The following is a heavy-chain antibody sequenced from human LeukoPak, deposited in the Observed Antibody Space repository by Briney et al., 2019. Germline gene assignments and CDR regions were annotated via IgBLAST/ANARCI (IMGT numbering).Heavy chain of an antibody. CDR1: GGSFSGYY. CDR3: ARESPYNWNYHTPYFDY. J-gene: IGHJ4*02. Sequence: KTSETLSLTCAVYGGSFSGYYWSWIRQPPGKGLEWIGDIYYSGSTNYNPSLKSRVTISVDTSKNQFSLKLSSVTAADTAVYYCARESPYNWNYHTPYFDYWGQGTLVTVSS. D-gene: IGHD1-7*01. V-gene: IGHV4-59*01. CDR2: IYYSGST.